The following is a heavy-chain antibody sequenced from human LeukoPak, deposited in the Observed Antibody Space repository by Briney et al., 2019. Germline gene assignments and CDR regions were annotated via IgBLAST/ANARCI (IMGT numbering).Heavy chain of an antibody. CDR2: ISAYNGNT. CDR1: GYTFSSSG. J-gene: IGHJ3*02. CDR3: ARDRSHGDAFDI. Sequence: ASVKVSCKPSGYTFSSSGISWVRQAPGQGLEWVGWISAYNGNTDYAQKSQGRVTMTTDRPTSTGYMELRSLRSDDTAVYYCARDRSHGDAFDIWGQGTMVIVSS. V-gene: IGHV1-18*01.